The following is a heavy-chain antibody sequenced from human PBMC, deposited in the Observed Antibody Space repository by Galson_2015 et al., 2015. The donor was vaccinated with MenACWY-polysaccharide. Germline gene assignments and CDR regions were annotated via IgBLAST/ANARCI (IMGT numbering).Heavy chain of an antibody. V-gene: IGHV3-21*01. CDR2: ISRSSTYR. CDR1: GFTFSSYS. J-gene: IGHJ3*01. CDR3: AREGSRIAFHAFDV. D-gene: IGHD2-15*01. Sequence: SLRLSCAASGFTFSSYSMNWVRQAPGKGLEWVSCISRSSTYRYYADSVKGRFTVSRDNAKNSLYLQMNGLRAEDSAVYYCAREGSRIAFHAFDVWGRGTMVTVSS.